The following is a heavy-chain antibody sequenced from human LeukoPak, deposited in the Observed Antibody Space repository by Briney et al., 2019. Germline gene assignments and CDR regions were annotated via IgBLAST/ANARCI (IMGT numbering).Heavy chain of an antibody. Sequence: GGSLRLSCAASGFTFTSYWMGWVRQAPGEGLEWVANIKPDGSEHYYVDSVKGRFIISRDNAKNSVYLQMNSLRAEDTAVYYCARSGSYFYFDYWDQGTLVTVSS. CDR2: IKPDGSEH. CDR3: ARSGSYFYFDY. V-gene: IGHV3-7*01. CDR1: GFTFTSYW. J-gene: IGHJ4*02. D-gene: IGHD3-10*01.